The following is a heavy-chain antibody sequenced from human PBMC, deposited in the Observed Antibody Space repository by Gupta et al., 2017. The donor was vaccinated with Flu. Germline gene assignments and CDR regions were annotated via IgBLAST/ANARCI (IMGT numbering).Heavy chain of an antibody. CDR2: IYNSGST. Sequence: QVQLQESGPGLVKPSQTLSLTCTVSGGSISSGSYYWSWIRQTAGKGLEWIGSIYNSGSTNYNPSRKSRVTISVDTSKNQCSLKLSSVTAADTAVYYCARSGRGAGAGSYYFDYWGQGTLVTVSS. CDR3: ARSGRGAGAGSYYFDY. V-gene: IGHV4-61*02. J-gene: IGHJ4*02. CDR1: GGSISSGSYY. D-gene: IGHD6-19*01.